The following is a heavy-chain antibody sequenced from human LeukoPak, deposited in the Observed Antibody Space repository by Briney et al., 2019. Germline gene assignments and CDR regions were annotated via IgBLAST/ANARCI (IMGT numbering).Heavy chain of an antibody. D-gene: IGHD6-13*01. Sequence: ASVKVSCKASGYTFTDYYMHWVRQAPGQGLEWMGWINPNSGGTDTAQKFQGRVTMTRDTSISTAYMELSSLRSEDTAVYYCAGSGIIAAAAPKYFQHWGQGTLVTVSS. CDR3: AGSGIIAAAAPKYFQH. CDR2: INPNSGGT. J-gene: IGHJ1*01. V-gene: IGHV1-2*02. CDR1: GYTFTDYY.